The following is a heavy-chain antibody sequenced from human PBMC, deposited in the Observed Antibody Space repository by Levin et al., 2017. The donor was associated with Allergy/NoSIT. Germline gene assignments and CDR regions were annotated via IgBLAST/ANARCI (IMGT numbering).Heavy chain of an antibody. CDR1: GYSISSGYY. CDR2: IYHSGST. J-gene: IGHJ4*02. CDR3: ATIGQLTPAVIAH. Sequence: RASETLSLTCAVSGYSISSGYYWGWIRQPPGKGLEWIGSIYHSGSTNYNPSLKSRVTISVDTSKNQFSLKLNSVTAADTAVYYCATIGQLTPAVIAHWGQGTLVTVSS. V-gene: IGHV4-38-2*01. D-gene: IGHD2-2*01.